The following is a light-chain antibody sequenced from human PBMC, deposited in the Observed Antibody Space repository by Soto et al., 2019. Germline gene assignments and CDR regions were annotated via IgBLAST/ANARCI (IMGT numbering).Light chain of an antibody. CDR1: QSLLFNSNNKNY. CDR3: QRYISAPFT. V-gene: IGKV4-1*01. CDR2: WAS. J-gene: IGKJ3*01. Sequence: DIVMTQSPDSLAVSLGERATINCKSSQSLLFNSNNKNYLAWYQQKPGQPPKLLIYWASTRESGVPDRFSGSGSGTDFTLTISSLQAEDVAVYYCQRYISAPFTFGPGTNVDIK.